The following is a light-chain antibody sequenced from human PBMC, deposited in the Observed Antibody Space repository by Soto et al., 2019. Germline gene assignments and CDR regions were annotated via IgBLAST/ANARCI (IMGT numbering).Light chain of an antibody. CDR2: AAS. Sequence: EIVMTQSPATLSVSLGESATLSCRASQSVVTNLAWYQQTPGQAPRLLIYAASTRATGIPARFSGSGSGTELILTISSLQSEDFAVYYCQQYYNWRHHTFGQGTKLEIK. CDR1: QSVVTN. V-gene: IGKV3-15*01. J-gene: IGKJ2*01. CDR3: QQYYNWRHHT.